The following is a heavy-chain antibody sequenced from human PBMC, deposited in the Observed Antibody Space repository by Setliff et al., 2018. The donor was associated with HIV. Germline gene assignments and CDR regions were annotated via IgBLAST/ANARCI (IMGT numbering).Heavy chain of an antibody. CDR1: GFTFTGYY. CDR2: INPNNGDT. V-gene: IGHV1-2*02. Sequence: ASVKVSCKPSGFTFTGYYLHWVREAPGQGLEWMGWINPNNGDTNYEQRFQGRVTMTRDTSITTVYMVLNRLTPGDTAVYYCASPYENNSGPDYWGQGTPVTVSS. D-gene: IGHD7-27*01. J-gene: IGHJ4*02. CDR3: ASPYENNSGPDY.